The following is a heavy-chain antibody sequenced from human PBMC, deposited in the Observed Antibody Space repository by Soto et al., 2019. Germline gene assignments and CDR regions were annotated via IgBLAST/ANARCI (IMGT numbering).Heavy chain of an antibody. CDR1: GGTFSSYT. V-gene: IGHV1-69*02. D-gene: IGHD6-19*01. J-gene: IGHJ5*02. CDR2: IIPILGIA. Sequence: QVQLVQSGAEVKKPGSSVKVSCKASGGTFSSYTISWVRQAPGQGLEWMGRIIPILGIANYAQKFQGRVTITADKSTSTAYMELSSLRSEDTCVYYCARSDYSSGWYDWFDPWGQGTLVTGS. CDR3: ARSDYSSGWYDWFDP.